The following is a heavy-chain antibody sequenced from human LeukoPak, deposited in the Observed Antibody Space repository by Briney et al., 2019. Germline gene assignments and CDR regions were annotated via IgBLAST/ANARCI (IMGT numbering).Heavy chain of an antibody. CDR3: AKDGNYDSSGYYYSPYYYYYMDV. J-gene: IGHJ6*03. D-gene: IGHD3-22*01. CDR1: GFTFDDYA. CDR2: ISWDGGST. Sequence: GGSLRLSCAASGFTFDDYAMYWVRQAPGKGLEWVSLISWDGGSTYYADSVKGRFTISRDNSKNSLYLQMNSLRAEDTALYYCAKDGNYDSSGYYYSPYYYYYMDVWGKGTTVTVSS. V-gene: IGHV3-43D*03.